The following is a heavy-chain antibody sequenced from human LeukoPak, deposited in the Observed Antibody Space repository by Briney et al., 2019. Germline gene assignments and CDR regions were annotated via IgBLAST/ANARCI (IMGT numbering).Heavy chain of an antibody. J-gene: IGHJ5*02. CDR1: AFTFTDYW. CDR2: INADGSST. V-gene: IGHV3-74*01. CDR3: ARSGSVGGNNWFDP. D-gene: IGHD1-26*01. Sequence: GGSLRLSRAASAFTFTDYWMHWVRQAPGKGLVWVSRINADGSSTTYADSVRGRFTISRDNAKNTLYLQMNSLRVDDTAVYYCARSGSVGGNNWFDPWGQGTLVTVSS.